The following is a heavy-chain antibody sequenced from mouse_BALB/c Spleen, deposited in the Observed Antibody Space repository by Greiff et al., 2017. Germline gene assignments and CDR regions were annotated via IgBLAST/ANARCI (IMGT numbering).Heavy chain of an antibody. J-gene: IGHJ4*01. CDR2: IDPANGNT. CDR3: ARDYYSNHSAHYCAMDY. V-gene: IGHV14-3*02. D-gene: IGHD2-5*01. Sequence: VQLQQSGAELVKPGASVKLSCTASGFNIKDTYMHWVKQRPEQGLEWIGRIDPANGNTKYDPKFQGKATITADTSSNTAYLQLSSLTSEDTAVYYWARDYYSNHSAHYCAMDYWGQGTSGTVSS. CDR1: GFNIKDTY.